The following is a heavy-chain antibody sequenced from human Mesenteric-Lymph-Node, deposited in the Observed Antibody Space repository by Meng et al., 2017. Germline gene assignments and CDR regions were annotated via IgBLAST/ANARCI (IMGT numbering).Heavy chain of an antibody. Sequence: SETLSLTCSVSGGSINNNNYYWAWIRQPPGKGLEWIASIHYSENAYYTPSLKSRVSISVDTSKNQFSLKLTSVTAADTAVYYCARDNSWEFFDYWGQGTVVTVSS. CDR1: GGSINNNNYY. V-gene: IGHV4-39*07. CDR3: ARDNSWEFFDY. CDR2: IHYSENA. J-gene: IGHJ4*02. D-gene: IGHD1-26*01.